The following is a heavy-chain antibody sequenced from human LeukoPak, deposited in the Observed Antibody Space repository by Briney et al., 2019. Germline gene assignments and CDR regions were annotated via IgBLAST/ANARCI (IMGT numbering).Heavy chain of an antibody. V-gene: IGHV4-34*01. J-gene: IGHJ4*02. CDR1: GGSFSGYY. CDR3: ARVSWGSSVDY. Sequence: SETLSLTCAVYGGSFSGYYWSWIRQPPGKGLEWIGEINHSGSTNYNPSLKSRVTISVDTSKNQFSLKLSSVTAADTAVYYCARVSWGSSVDYWGQGTLVTASS. D-gene: IGHD3-16*01. CDR2: INHSGST.